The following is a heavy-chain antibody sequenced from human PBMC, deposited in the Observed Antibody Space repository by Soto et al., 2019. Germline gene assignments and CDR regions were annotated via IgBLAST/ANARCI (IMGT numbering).Heavy chain of an antibody. CDR2: IYYSGST. CDR3: ARERSEYSGYDSNFDY. Sequence: SETLSLTCTVSGGSVSSGSYYWSWIRQPPGKGLEWIGYIYYSGSTNYNPSLKSRVTISVDTSKNQFSLKLSSVTAADTAVYYCARERSEYSGYDSNFDYWGQGTLVTVSS. CDR1: GGSVSSGSYY. D-gene: IGHD5-12*01. J-gene: IGHJ4*02. V-gene: IGHV4-61*01.